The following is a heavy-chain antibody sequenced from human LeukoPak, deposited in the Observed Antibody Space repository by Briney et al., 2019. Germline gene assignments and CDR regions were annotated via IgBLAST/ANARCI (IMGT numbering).Heavy chain of an antibody. CDR2: MHYGGST. Sequence: KPSETLSLTCSVSGGSINGYYWSWIRQPPGRGLEWIGFMHYGGSTNYNPSLKSRVIISVDPSKNQFSLRLSSVAAADTAVYYCARAQGRDGYNEGYYFDYWGQGSLVTVSS. CDR1: GGSINGYY. V-gene: IGHV4-59*01. D-gene: IGHD5-24*01. J-gene: IGHJ4*02. CDR3: ARAQGRDGYNEGYYFDY.